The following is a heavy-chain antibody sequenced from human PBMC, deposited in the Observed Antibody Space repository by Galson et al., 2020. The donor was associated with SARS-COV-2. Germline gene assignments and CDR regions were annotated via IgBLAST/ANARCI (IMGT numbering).Heavy chain of an antibody. CDR3: ATSSTIFGVVHYFDY. CDR1: GGSISSSSYY. Sequence: ETSETLSLTCTVSGGSISSSSYYWGWIRQPPGKGLEWIGSIYYSGSTYYNPSLKSRVTISVDTSKNQFSLKLSSVTAADTAVYYCATSSTIFGVVHYFDYWGQGTLVTVSS. CDR2: IYYSGST. J-gene: IGHJ4*02. D-gene: IGHD3-3*01. V-gene: IGHV4-39*01.